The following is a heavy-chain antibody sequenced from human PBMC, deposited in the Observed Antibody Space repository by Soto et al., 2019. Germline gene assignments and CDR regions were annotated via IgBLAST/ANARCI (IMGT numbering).Heavy chain of an antibody. J-gene: IGHJ6*02. CDR1: GGSCGGYD. Sequence: SETKCLTCGVDGGSCGGYDGSWIRQKPGKGLEWIGEINHSGSTNYNPFLKSRVTISVDTSKNQFSLKLSSVTAADTAVYYCARIRRGGNYYYYYGMDVWGQGTTVTVSS. CDR3: ARIRRGGNYYYYYGMDV. CDR2: INHSGST. D-gene: IGHD3-10*01. V-gene: IGHV4-34*01.